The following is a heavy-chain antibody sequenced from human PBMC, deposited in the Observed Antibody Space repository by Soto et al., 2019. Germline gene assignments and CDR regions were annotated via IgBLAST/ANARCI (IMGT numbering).Heavy chain of an antibody. CDR3: ATQSPKITMIVVAPGDY. CDR2: ISSSGSTI. CDR1: GFTFSSYE. J-gene: IGHJ4*02. V-gene: IGHV3-48*03. Sequence: EVQLVESGGGLVQPGGSLRLSCAASGFTFSSYEMNWVRQAPGKGLEWVSYISSSGSTIYYADSVKGRFTISRDNAKNSLYLQMNSLRAEDTAVYYCATQSPKITMIVVAPGDYWGQGTLVTVSS. D-gene: IGHD3-22*01.